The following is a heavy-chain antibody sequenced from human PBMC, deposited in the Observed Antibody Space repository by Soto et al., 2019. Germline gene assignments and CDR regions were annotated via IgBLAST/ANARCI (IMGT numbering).Heavy chain of an antibody. CDR2: ISGSGGST. CDR3: AKGYNWNDNAFDI. V-gene: IGHV3-23*01. CDR1: GFTFSSYA. Sequence: EVQLLESGGGLVQPGGSLRLSCAASGFTFSSYAMSWVRQAPGKGLEWVSAISGSGGSTYYADSVKGRFTISRDNYKNTLYLQMNSLRAEDTAVYYCAKGYNWNDNAFDIWGQGTMVTVSS. D-gene: IGHD1-20*01. J-gene: IGHJ3*02.